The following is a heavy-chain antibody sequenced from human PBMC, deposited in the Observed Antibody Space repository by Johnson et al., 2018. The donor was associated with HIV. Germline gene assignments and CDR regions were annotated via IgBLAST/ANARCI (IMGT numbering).Heavy chain of an antibody. Sequence: QMQLVESGGVVVQPGRSLRLSCAASGFTFSSYAMHWVRQAPGKGLEWVAVISYDGSNKYYADSVKGRFTISRDNAKNSLYLQMNSLRAGDTAVYYCARLLFSSWDGAFDIWGQGTMVTVSS. CDR3: ARLLFSSWDGAFDI. CDR2: ISYDGSNK. CDR1: GFTFSSYA. D-gene: IGHD6-13*01. J-gene: IGHJ3*02. V-gene: IGHV3-30*14.